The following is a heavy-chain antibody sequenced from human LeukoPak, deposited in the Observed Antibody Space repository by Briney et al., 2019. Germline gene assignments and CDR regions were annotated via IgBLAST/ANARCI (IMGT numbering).Heavy chain of an antibody. J-gene: IGHJ2*01. V-gene: IGHV3-30*12. CDR3: ARDSDTSGNHWFFDV. Sequence: QPGTSLRLSCAASGFTFHNFGMVWVRQPPGKGLQWVAAIDPDGNDNYYADSARGRFVISRDNSKNTLYLQIYSLTVVDTAVYYCARDSDTSGNHWFFDVWGRGTLVIASS. CDR2: IDPDGNDN. D-gene: IGHD6-19*01. CDR1: GFTFHNFG.